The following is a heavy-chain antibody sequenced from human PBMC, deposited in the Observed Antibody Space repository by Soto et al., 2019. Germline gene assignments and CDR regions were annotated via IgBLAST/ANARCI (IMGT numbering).Heavy chain of an antibody. CDR2: INHSGCT. Sequence: QVQLQQWGAGLLKPSETLSLTCAVYGGSFSGYYWSWIRQPPGKGLEWIGEINHSGCTNYNPSLRSRVTIAVDTSKNQFSLKLGSVTAADTAVYYCASVYCSCGSCVHDAFDIWGQGTMVTVSS. CDR3: ASVYCSCGSCVHDAFDI. J-gene: IGHJ3*02. CDR1: GGSFSGYY. D-gene: IGHD2-15*01. V-gene: IGHV4-34*01.